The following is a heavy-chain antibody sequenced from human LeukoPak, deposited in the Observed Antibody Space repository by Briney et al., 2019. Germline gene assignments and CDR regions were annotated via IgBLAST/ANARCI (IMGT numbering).Heavy chain of an antibody. CDR1: GYTFTSYG. CDR3: ARAVVRTTVVTGYYFDY. J-gene: IGHJ4*02. Sequence: GASVKVSCKASGYTFTSYGISWVRQAPGQGLEWMGWINPNSGGTNYAQKFQGRVTMTRDTSISTAYMELSRLRSDDTAVYYCARAVVRTTVVTGYYFDYWGQGTLVTVSS. CDR2: INPNSGGT. D-gene: IGHD4-23*01. V-gene: IGHV1-2*02.